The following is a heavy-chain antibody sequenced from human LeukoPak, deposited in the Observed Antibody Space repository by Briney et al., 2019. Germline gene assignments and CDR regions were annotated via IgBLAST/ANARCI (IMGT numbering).Heavy chain of an antibody. V-gene: IGHV4-39*07. Sequence: PSETLSLTCTVSGGSISSSSYYWGWIRQPPGKGLEWIGSIYYSGSTYYNPSLKSRVTISVDTSKNQFSLKLSSVTAADTAVYYCARLSSSSWYFGSWFPPDYWGQGTLVTVSS. CDR3: ARLSSSSWYFGSWFPPDY. CDR1: GGSISSSSYY. CDR2: IYYSGST. J-gene: IGHJ4*02. D-gene: IGHD6-13*01.